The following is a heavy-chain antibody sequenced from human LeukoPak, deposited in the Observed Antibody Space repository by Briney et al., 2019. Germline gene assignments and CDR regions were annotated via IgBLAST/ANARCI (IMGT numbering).Heavy chain of an antibody. CDR1: GGSFSGYY. V-gene: IGHV4-34*01. J-gene: IGHJ3*02. D-gene: IGHD4-23*01. CDR2: INHSGST. Sequence: SETLSLTCAVYGGSFSGYYWSWIRQPPGKGLEWIGEINHSGSTNYNPSLKSRVTISVDTSKNQFSLKLSSVTAADTAVYYCARGSGVTRLRWQRTDVQDTSDIWGQGTMVTVSS. CDR3: ARGSGVTRLRWQRTDVQDTSDI.